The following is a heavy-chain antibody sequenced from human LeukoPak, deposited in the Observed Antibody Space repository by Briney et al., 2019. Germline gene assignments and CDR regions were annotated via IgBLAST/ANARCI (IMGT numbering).Heavy chain of an antibody. V-gene: IGHV3-74*01. Sequence: GGSLRLSCAASGFTFSSYFLMHWVRQAPGKGLVWVSRIKSDGSSSTYADSVKGRFTISRDNAKNSLYQQMNTLRAEDTAVYYCVRDLDLGGYSSFEYWGQGTLDTVSS. D-gene: IGHD4-23*01. CDR3: VRDLDLGGYSSFEY. CDR2: IKSDGSSS. J-gene: IGHJ4*02. CDR1: GFTFSSYFL.